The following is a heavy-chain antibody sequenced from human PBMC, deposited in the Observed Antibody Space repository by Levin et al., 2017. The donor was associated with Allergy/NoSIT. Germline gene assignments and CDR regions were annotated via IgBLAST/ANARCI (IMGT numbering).Heavy chain of an antibody. V-gene: IGHV3-33*01. CDR3: ARDSIEQLGFDY. CDR2: IWYDGSNK. Sequence: LSLTCAASGFTFSSSGMHWVRQAPGKGLEWVAVIWYDGSNKYYADSVKGRFTISRDNSKNTLYLQMNSLRAEDTAVYYCARDSIEQLGFDYWGQGTLVTVSS. J-gene: IGHJ4*02. D-gene: IGHD6-6*01. CDR1: GFTFSSSG.